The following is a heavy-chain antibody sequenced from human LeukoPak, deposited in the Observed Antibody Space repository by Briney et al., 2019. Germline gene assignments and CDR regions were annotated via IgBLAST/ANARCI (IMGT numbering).Heavy chain of an antibody. CDR2: IYYSGST. CDR1: GGSISSSSYY. V-gene: IGHV4-39*07. D-gene: IGHD4-17*01. CDR3: ARAHDYGDYAIYYYYYMDV. J-gene: IGHJ6*03. Sequence: SETLSLTCTVSGGSISSSSYYWGWIRQPPGKGLEWIGSIYYSGSTYYNPSLKSRVTISVDTSMNQFSLKLSSVTAADTAVYYCARAHDYGDYAIYYYYYMDVWGKGTTVTVSS.